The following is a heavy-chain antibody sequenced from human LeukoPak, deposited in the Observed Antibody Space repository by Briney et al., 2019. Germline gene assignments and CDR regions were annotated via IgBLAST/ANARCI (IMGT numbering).Heavy chain of an antibody. V-gene: IGHV3-53*01. CDR2: IYSGGST. Sequence: GGSLRLSCAASGFIVSSNYMSWVRQAPGTGLEWVSIIYSGGSTYYADSVKGRFTISRDNSKNTLYLQMNSLRAEDTAVYYCARHLSGDDIWGQGTMVIVSS. CDR1: GFIVSSNY. D-gene: IGHD4-17*01. CDR3: ARHLSGDDI. J-gene: IGHJ3*02.